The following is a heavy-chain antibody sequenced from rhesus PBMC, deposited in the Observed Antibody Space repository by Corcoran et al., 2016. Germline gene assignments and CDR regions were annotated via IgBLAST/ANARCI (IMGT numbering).Heavy chain of an antibody. CDR2: ITYSGST. D-gene: IGHD4-17*01. V-gene: IGHV4-122*02. CDR1: GYSISSGYY. Sequence: QVQLQESGPGLVKPSEPLSLTCAVSGYSISSGYYWSWLRQPPGKGLEWIGYITYSGSTTYNPSLKSRVTISRDTSKNQFSLKLSSVTAADTAVYYCAREGNPLDYWGQGVLVTVSS. J-gene: IGHJ4*01. CDR3: AREGNPLDY.